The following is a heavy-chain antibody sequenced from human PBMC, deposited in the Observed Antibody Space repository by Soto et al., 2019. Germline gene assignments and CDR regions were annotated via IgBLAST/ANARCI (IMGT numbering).Heavy chain of an antibody. V-gene: IGHV3-74*01. CDR1: GLTFSNYW. CDR3: TRATAGSFGY. CDR2: INSDGSST. J-gene: IGHJ4*02. D-gene: IGHD6-13*01. Sequence: EVQLVESGGGVVQPGGSLRLSCAASGLTFSNYWMHWVRQAPGKGLVWVSRINSDGSSTSHADSVKGRFTISRDNAKNTVYLHMNSLRAEDTAVYYCTRATAGSFGYWGQGTLVTVSS.